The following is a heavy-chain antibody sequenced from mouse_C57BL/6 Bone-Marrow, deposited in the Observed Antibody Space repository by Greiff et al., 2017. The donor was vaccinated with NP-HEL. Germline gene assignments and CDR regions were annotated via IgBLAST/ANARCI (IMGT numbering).Heavy chain of an antibody. CDR1: GYTFTSYG. V-gene: IGHV1-81*01. CDR2: IYPRSGNT. D-gene: IGHD2-3*01. Sequence: QVQLQQSGAELARPGASVKLSCKASGYTFTSYGISWVKQRTGQGLEWIGEIYPRSGNTYYNEKFKGKATLTADKSSSTAYMELRSLTSEDSAVYFCALGIYYGYYVPYYYAMDYWGQGTSVTVSS. CDR3: ALGIYYGYYVPYYYAMDY. J-gene: IGHJ4*01.